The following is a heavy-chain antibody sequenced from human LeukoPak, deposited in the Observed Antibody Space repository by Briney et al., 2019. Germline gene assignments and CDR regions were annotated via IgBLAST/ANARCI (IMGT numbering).Heavy chain of an antibody. CDR3: VVIDLNY. D-gene: IGHD2-21*01. CDR2: ISDSGNTI. Sequence: GGSLRLSCAASGFTFSTYDMNWVRQAPGKGLEWVSYISDSGNTIYYADSVKGRFTISRDNAKNSLYLQMNSLRAEDTAVYYCVVIDLNYWGQGTLVTVSS. V-gene: IGHV3-48*04. J-gene: IGHJ4*02. CDR1: GFTFSTYD.